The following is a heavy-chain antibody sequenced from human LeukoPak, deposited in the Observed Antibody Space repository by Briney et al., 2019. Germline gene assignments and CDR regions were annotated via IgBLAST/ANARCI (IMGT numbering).Heavy chain of an antibody. Sequence: PGRPLRLSCAASGFTFSSYGMHWVRQAPGKGLEWVAVISYDGSNKYYADSVKGRFTISRDNSKNTLYLQMSSLRAEDTAVYYCAKGDPMVRGVLDYWGQGTLVTVSS. CDR1: GFTFSSYG. CDR3: AKGDPMVRGVLDY. CDR2: ISYDGSNK. V-gene: IGHV3-30*18. J-gene: IGHJ4*02. D-gene: IGHD3-10*01.